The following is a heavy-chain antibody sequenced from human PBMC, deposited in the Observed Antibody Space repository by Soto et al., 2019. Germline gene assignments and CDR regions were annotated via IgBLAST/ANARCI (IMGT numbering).Heavy chain of an antibody. J-gene: IGHJ4*02. V-gene: IGHV3-30*19. CDR2: TSYDGNNK. CDR3: ARWGTTGGFDL. Sequence: QLQLVESGGGVVQPGTSLRLSCAASGFRFKSFVMHWVRQAPGKGLDWVAFTSYDGNNKDYGDSVKGRFTVSRDNSQNILYLQMDFLRPEDTALYYCARWGTTGGFDLWGQGTLVSVSS. CDR1: GFRFKSFV. D-gene: IGHD3-16*01.